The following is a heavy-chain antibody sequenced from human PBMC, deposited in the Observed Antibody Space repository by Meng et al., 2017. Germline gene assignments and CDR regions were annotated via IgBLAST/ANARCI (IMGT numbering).Heavy chain of an antibody. D-gene: IGHD2-21*02. CDR1: GGSFSGYY. Sequence: GQLQQWGAGLLKPSETLPLTCAVYGGSFSGYYWSWIRQPPGKGLEWIGEINHSGSTNYNPSLKSRVTISVDTSKNQFSLKLSSVTAADTAVYYCARDTVEAYCGGDCCPLGYWGQGTLVTVSS. V-gene: IGHV4-34*01. CDR3: ARDTVEAYCGGDCCPLGY. CDR2: INHSGST. J-gene: IGHJ4*02.